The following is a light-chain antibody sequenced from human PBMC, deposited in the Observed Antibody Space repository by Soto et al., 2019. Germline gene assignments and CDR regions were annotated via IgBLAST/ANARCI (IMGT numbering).Light chain of an antibody. Sequence: DIQMTQSPSSLSASVGDRVTITCRASQIISSFLNWYQQEPGKAPKLLIYGASSLQRGVPSRFSGGGSGTDFTLTIGSLQPEDCATYYGQQSYSTPYTFGQGTELEIK. CDR2: GAS. CDR1: QIISSF. V-gene: IGKV1-39*01. CDR3: QQSYSTPYT. J-gene: IGKJ2*01.